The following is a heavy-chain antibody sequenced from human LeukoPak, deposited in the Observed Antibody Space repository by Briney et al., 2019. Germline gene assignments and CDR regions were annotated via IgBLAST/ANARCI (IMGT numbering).Heavy chain of an antibody. CDR1: GGSFSGYY. CDR2: INHSGST. J-gene: IGHJ6*03. V-gene: IGHV4-34*01. D-gene: IGHD3-16*01. Sequence: PSETLSLTCAVYGGSFSGYYWSWIRQPPGKGLEWIGEINHSGSTNYNPSLKSRVTISVDTSKNQFSLKLSSVTAADTAVYYCARERGSYYYYYYMDVWGKGTTVTVSS. CDR3: ARERGSYYYYYYMDV.